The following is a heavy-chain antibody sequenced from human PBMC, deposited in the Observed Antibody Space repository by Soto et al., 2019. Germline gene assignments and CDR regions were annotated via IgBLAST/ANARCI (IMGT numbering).Heavy chain of an antibody. J-gene: IGHJ6*02. D-gene: IGHD3-10*01. CDR2: IYHSGST. CDR1: GGSISSSNW. V-gene: IGHV4-4*02. CDR3: ARDQYLMVRGVIGNYYYYGMDV. Sequence: PSETLSLTCAVSGGSISSSNWWSWVRQPPGKGLEWIGEIYHSGSTNYNPPLKSRVTISVDKSKNQFSLKLSSVTAADTAVYYCARDQYLMVRGVIGNYYYYGMDVWGQGTTVTVSS.